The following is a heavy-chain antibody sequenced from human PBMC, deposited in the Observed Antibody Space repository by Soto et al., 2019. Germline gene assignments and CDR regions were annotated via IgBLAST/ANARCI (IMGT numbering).Heavy chain of an antibody. CDR3: CRREEERTIVFYGMDV. CDR2: VRNKFHNDAT. Sequence: QLVQSGGGLVQAGGSLKLSCKAAGFTFANSDLHWVRQASGKGLEWVGRVRNKFHNDATSYCDVVRGRFTISRHDSDNTVSLEMGGVKSEDTALYCCCRREEERTIVFYGMDVWGPGTAVTVS. CDR1: GFTFANSD. V-gene: IGHV3-73*02. J-gene: IGHJ6*02. D-gene: IGHD1-1*01.